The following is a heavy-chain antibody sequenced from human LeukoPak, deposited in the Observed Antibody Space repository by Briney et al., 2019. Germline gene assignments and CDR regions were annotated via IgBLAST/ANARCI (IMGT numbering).Heavy chain of an antibody. J-gene: IGHJ4*02. V-gene: IGHV3-21*01. Sequence: GGSLRLSCAASGFTFSSYSMNWVRQAPGKGLEWVSSISSSSSYIYYADSLKGRFTISRDDAKNSLYLQMNSLRAEDTAVYYCARDLIRPDTYCSGGSCHIDYWGQGTLVTVSS. CDR1: GFTFSSYS. CDR3: ARDLIRPDTYCSGGSCHIDY. D-gene: IGHD2-15*01. CDR2: ISSSSSYI.